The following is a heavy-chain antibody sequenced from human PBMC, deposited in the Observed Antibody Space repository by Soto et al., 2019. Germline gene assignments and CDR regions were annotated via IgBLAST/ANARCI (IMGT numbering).Heavy chain of an antibody. CDR3: ASTHCSSTSCPYGMDV. V-gene: IGHV5-51*01. CDR1: GYSFTSYW. D-gene: IGHD2-2*01. Sequence: GESLKISCKGSGYSFTSYWIGWVRQMPGKGLEWMGIIYPGDSDTRYSPSFQGQVTISADKSISTAYLQWSSLKASDTAMYYCASTHCSSTSCPYGMDVSGQGTKVTVS. J-gene: IGHJ6*02. CDR2: IYPGDSDT.